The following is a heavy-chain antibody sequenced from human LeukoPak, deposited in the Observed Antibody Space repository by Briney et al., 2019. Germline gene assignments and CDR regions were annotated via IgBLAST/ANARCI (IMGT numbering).Heavy chain of an antibody. CDR3: ARDPGGYSSGGELDV. CDR1: GFTFSSYW. J-gene: IGHJ6*04. CDR2: IKQDGSEK. D-gene: IGHD6-19*01. Sequence: GGSLRLSCAASGFTFSSYWMSWVRQAPGKGLEWVANIKQDGSEKYYVDSVKGRFTISRDNAKNSLYLQMNSLRAEDMAVCYCARDPGGYSSGGELDVWGKGTTVTVSS. V-gene: IGHV3-7*01.